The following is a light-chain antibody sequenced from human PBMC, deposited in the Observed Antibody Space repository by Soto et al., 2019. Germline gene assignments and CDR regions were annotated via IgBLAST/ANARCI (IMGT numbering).Light chain of an antibody. CDR3: SSYTNITTRACV. V-gene: IGLV2-14*01. Sequence: QSVLTQPASVSGSPGQSITISCTGTSGDIGSYNRVSWYQQHPGKAPNLIIYEVTDRPSGVSNRFSGSKSGNTASLTISGLQAEDEAEYYCSSYTNITTRACVFGTGTKVTVL. CDR1: SGDIGSYNR. J-gene: IGLJ1*01. CDR2: EVT.